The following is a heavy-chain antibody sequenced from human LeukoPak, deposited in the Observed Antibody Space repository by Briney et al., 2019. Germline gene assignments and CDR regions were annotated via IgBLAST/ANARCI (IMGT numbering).Heavy chain of an antibody. CDR3: ARDGSNGAAAGGFDY. Sequence: PSETLSLTCAVYGGSFSGYYWSWIRQPPGKGLEWIGEINHSGSTNYNPSLKSRVTMSVDTSKNQFSLKLSSVTAADTAVYYCARDGSNGAAAGGFDYWGQGTLVTVSS. CDR2: INHSGST. CDR1: GGSFSGYY. V-gene: IGHV4-34*01. J-gene: IGHJ4*02. D-gene: IGHD6-13*01.